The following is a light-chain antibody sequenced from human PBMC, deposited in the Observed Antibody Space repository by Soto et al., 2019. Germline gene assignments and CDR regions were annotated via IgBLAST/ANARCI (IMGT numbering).Light chain of an antibody. CDR2: HND. CDR3: AAWDDSLNVFV. CDR1: SSNIGSNT. Sequence: SGLTQPPSASGTPGQRVTISCSGRSSNIGSNTVDWHRQLPGTAPELLIYHNDQRPSGVPDRFSASKSGTPASLAISGLQSEDEADFYCAAWDDSLNVFVFGSGTKVTVL. V-gene: IGLV1-44*01. J-gene: IGLJ1*01.